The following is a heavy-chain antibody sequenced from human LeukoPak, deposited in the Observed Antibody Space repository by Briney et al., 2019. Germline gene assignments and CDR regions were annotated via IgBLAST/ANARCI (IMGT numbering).Heavy chain of an antibody. CDR2: ISSSSRYI. D-gene: IGHD2-15*01. CDR3: ARDGEPIMRPGFCSGGSCYPDY. J-gene: IGHJ4*02. Sequence: VGSLRLSCAASGFTFSTYSMNWVRQAPGKGLEWVSSISSSSRYIYYADSVKGRFTISRDNAKNSLYLQMSSLRAEDTAVYYCARDGEPIMRPGFCSGGSCYPDYWGQGTLVTVSS. CDR1: GFTFSTYS. V-gene: IGHV3-21*01.